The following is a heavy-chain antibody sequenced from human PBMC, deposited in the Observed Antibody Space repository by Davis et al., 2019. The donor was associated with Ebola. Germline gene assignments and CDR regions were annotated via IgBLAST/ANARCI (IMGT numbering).Heavy chain of an antibody. D-gene: IGHD6-13*01. CDR3: ARDHSSSHLFDY. CDR1: GYTFTSYG. Sequence: AASVKVSCKASGYTFTSYGISWVRQAPGQGLEWMGWISAYNGNTNYAQKLQGRVTMTTDTSASTAYMELSSLRSEDTAVYYCARDHSSSHLFDYWGQGTLVTVSS. J-gene: IGHJ4*02. CDR2: ISAYNGNT. V-gene: IGHV1-18*01.